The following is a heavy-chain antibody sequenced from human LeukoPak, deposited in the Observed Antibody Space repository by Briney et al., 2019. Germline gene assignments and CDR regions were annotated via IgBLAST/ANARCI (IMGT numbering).Heavy chain of an antibody. CDR2: ISVSGNT. V-gene: IGHV3-23*01. CDR1: GFTLSSYA. D-gene: IGHD2-21*01. J-gene: IGHJ4*02. Sequence: WGPLRLTCAVSGFTLSSYAMSWVRQAPGKGLEWVSAISVSGNTYHAASVKGRFTISRDSSKNTLYLQMNRLRAEDAAVYYCAKAPVTTCSGAYCYPFDYWGQGTLVTVSS. CDR3: AKAPVTTCSGAYCYPFDY.